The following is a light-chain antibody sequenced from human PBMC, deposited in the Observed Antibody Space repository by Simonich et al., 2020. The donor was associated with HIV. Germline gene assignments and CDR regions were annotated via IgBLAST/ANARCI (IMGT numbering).Light chain of an antibody. CDR1: QSVSSN. CDR3: QQYNNRPLT. Sequence: EIVMTQSPATLSVSPGERATLSCRARQSVSSNLAWYQQKPGQAPRLLIYSASTRATGITAKFSGSWSGTEFTLTISSMQSEDIAVYYCQQYNNRPLTFGGGTKVEIK. CDR2: SAS. V-gene: IGKV3-15*01. J-gene: IGKJ4*01.